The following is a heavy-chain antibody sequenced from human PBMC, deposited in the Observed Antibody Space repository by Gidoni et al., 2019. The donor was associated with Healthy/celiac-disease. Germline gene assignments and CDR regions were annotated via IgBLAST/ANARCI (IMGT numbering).Heavy chain of an antibody. Sequence: EVQLVESWGGVGKPGGSLRPSCCALGFPFRHAWMSWVRQAPGKGLEWVGRIKSKTDGGTTDYAAPVKGRFTISRDDSKNTLYLQMNSLKTEDTAVFYCTTLLHCSGGSCYSDWGQGTLVTVSS. CDR2: IKSKTDGGTT. CDR3: TTLLHCSGGSCYSD. CDR1: GFPFRHAW. J-gene: IGHJ4*02. D-gene: IGHD2-15*01. V-gene: IGHV3-15*01.